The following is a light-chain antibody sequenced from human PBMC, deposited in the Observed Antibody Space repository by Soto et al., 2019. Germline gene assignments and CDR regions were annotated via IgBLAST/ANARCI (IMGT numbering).Light chain of an antibody. CDR3: CSYTGTYV. CDR2: DVT. V-gene: IGLV2-11*01. Sequence: QSALTQPRSVSGSPGQSVTISCIGTANDVGRYNFVSWYQQHPGKAPRLLIYDVTERPSGVPDRFSGSKSGNTASLTISGLQVEDEADYYCCSYTGTYVFGTGTKLTVL. CDR1: ANDVGRYNF. J-gene: IGLJ1*01.